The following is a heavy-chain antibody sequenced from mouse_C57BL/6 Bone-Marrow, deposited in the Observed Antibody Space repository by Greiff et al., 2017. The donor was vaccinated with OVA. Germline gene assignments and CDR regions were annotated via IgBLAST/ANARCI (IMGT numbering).Heavy chain of an antibody. Sequence: EVHLVESGGGLVQPGGSLSLSCAASGFTFTDYYMSWVRQPPGKALEWLGFIRNKANGYTTEYSASVKGRFTISRDNSQSILYLQMNALRAEDSATYYCASAYSNYEDYAMDYWGQGTSVTVSS. D-gene: IGHD2-5*01. CDR1: GFTFTDYY. V-gene: IGHV7-3*01. CDR2: IRNKANGYTT. J-gene: IGHJ4*01. CDR3: ASAYSNYEDYAMDY.